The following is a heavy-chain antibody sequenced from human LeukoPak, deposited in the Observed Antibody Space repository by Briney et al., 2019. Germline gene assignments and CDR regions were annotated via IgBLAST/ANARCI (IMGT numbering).Heavy chain of an antibody. J-gene: IGHJ4*02. Sequence: GGSLRLSCAASGFIFSSFGMHWVRQAPGKGLEWVAFIRYDGSNQYYADSVKGRCTISRDNSKNTLYLQMNSLRGDDTAIYYCARDPRGPTGYDHSGRDTFDYWGQGTLVTVSS. CDR3: ARDPRGPTGYDHSGRDTFDY. V-gene: IGHV3-30*02. CDR1: GFIFSSFG. D-gene: IGHD3-22*01. CDR2: IRYDGSNQ.